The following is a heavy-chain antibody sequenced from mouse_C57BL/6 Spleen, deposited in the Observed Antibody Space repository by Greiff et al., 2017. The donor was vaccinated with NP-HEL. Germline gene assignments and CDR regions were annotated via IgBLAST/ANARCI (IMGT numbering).Heavy chain of an antibody. CDR3: VRSGRGDYFDY. CDR2: IRSKSNNYAT. D-gene: IGHD4-1*01. J-gene: IGHJ2*01. CDR1: GFSFNTYA. Sequence: EVQGVESGGGLVQPKGSLKLSCAASGFSFNTYAMNWVRQAPGKGLEWVARIRSKSNNYATYYAESVKDRFTISRDDSESMLYLQMNNLKTEDTAMYYCVRSGRGDYFDYWGQGTTLTVSS. V-gene: IGHV10-1*01.